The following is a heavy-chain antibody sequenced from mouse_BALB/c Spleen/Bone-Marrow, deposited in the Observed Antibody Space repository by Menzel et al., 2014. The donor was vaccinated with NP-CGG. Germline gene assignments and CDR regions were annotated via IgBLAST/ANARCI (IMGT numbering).Heavy chain of an antibody. CDR3: AARLSHLAMDY. J-gene: IGHJ4*01. V-gene: IGHV1S81*02. D-gene: IGHD2-2*01. Sequence: LVESGAELVKPGASLKLSCKASGYTITNYWIHWVKQRPGQGLEWIGEINPSNGRTNYNEKFKTKATLTVDKSSSTAYMQLSSLTSEDSAVNYCAARLSHLAMDYWGQGTSVTVSS. CDR2: INPSNGRT. CDR1: GYTITNYW.